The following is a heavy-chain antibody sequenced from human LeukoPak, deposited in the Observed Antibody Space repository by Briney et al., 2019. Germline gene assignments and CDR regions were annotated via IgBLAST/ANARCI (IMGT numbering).Heavy chain of an antibody. J-gene: IGHJ4*02. CDR1: GFTFSSYR. CDR2: IKQDGSEK. Sequence: GGSLRLSCAASGFTFSSYRMSWVRQAPGKGLEWVANIKQDGSEKHYVDSVKGRFTISRDNAKNSLYLQMNSLRAEDTAVYYCAKSFRSTSLDYWGQGTLVTVSS. V-gene: IGHV3-7*03. D-gene: IGHD2-2*01. CDR3: AKSFRSTSLDY.